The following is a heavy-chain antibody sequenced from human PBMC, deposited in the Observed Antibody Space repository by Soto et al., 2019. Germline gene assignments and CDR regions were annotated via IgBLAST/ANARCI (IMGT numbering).Heavy chain of an antibody. CDR3: AKQTYGDPYYSMDV. D-gene: IGHD4-17*01. CDR1: GFTFSNYA. V-gene: IGHV3-23*01. CDR2: ISASGVST. J-gene: IGHJ6*03. Sequence: GGSLRLSCAASGFTFSNYAMTWVRQAPGKGLEWVSGISASGVSTYYAVSVKGRFTISRDNSKSTLYLHMNSLRAEDTAMYYCAKQTYGDPYYSMDVWGKGTTVTVSS.